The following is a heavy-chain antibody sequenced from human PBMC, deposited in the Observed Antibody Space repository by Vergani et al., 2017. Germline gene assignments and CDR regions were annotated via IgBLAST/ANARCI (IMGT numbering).Heavy chain of an antibody. V-gene: IGHV3-21*04. D-gene: IGHD4-17*01. CDR1: GFTFTAHG. CDR2: ISSSSSYI. CDR3: AKDDGASLNDYLDS. Sequence: EVLLVESGGDLVQPGGSLRLSCVASGFTFTAHGLNWVRQAPGKGLEWVSTISSSSSYIYYADSVKGRFTISRDNAKNSLYLQMNSLSAEDTAVYYCAKDDGASLNDYLDSWGQGTLVTVSS. J-gene: IGHJ4*02.